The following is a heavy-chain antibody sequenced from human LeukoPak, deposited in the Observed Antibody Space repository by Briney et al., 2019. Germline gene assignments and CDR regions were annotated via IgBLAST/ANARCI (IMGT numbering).Heavy chain of an antibody. CDR1: GFTFSSYA. D-gene: IGHD6-13*01. Sequence: GRSLRLSCAASGFTFSSYAMHWVRQAPGKGLEWVAVISYDGSNKYYADSVKGRFTISRDNSKNTLYLQMNSLRAEDTAVYYCAREFRSVSSDWVKPRQQLDPRRYYYYYGMDVWGQGTTVTVSS. CDR2: ISYDGSNK. V-gene: IGHV3-30-3*01. CDR3: AREFRSVSSDWVKPRQQLDPRRYYYYYGMDV. J-gene: IGHJ6*02.